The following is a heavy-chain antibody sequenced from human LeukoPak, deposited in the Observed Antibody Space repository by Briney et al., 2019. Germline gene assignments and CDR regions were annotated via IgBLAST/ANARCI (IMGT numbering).Heavy chain of an antibody. V-gene: IGHV3-7*05. D-gene: IGHD3-22*01. CDR3: ARVGYYSDSTGYFSYYFDY. CDR2: IKQDGSEK. Sequence: GGSLRLSCAASGFTFSSYWMTWVRQAPGKGLEWVANIKQDGSEKYYVDSVKGRFTISRDNAKNSLFLQMSSLRAEDTAVYYCARVGYYSDSTGYFSYYFDYWGQGTLVTVSS. J-gene: IGHJ4*02. CDR1: GFTFSSYW.